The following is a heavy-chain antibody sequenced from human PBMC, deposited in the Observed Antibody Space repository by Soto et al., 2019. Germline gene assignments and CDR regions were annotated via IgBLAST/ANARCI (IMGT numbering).Heavy chain of an antibody. D-gene: IGHD3-3*01. CDR1: GFTFSSYS. V-gene: IGHV3-48*02. J-gene: IGHJ6*02. CDR3: ARDGYYDSYYYYYYGMDV. Sequence: GGSLRLSCAASGFTFSSYSMNWVRQAPGKGLEWVSYISSSSSTIYYADSVKGRFTISRDNAKNSLYLQMNSLRDEDTAVYYCARDGYYDSYYYYYYGMDVWGQGTTVTVSS. CDR2: ISSSSSTI.